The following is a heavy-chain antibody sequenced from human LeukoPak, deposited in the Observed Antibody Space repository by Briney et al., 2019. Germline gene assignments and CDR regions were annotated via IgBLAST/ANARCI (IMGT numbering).Heavy chain of an antibody. V-gene: IGHV4-39*01. CDR1: GGSISSSSYY. CDR2: IHYRGST. Sequence: SETLSLTCTVSGGSISSSSYYWGWIRQPPGKGLEWIASIHYRGSTNYNPSLKSRVTISVDTSKSQFSLKLRSVTAADTAVYYCARQDFRYQLLQPLDYWGQGTLVTVSS. CDR3: ARQDFRYQLLQPLDY. D-gene: IGHD2-2*01. J-gene: IGHJ4*02.